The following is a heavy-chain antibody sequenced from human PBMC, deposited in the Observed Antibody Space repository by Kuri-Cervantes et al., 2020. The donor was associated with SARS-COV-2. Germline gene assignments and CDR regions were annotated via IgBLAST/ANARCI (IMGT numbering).Heavy chain of an antibody. Sequence: GGSLRLSCAASGFTFSSYSMNWVRQAPGKGLEWMAIISYDGNNKYFADSVKGRFTISRDNSNNTLYLQMISLRAEDTAIYYCVKDRVGVLDSWGQGTLVTVSS. D-gene: IGHD2-21*01. CDR2: ISYDGNNK. CDR3: VKDRVGVLDS. CDR1: GFTFSSYS. V-gene: IGHV3-30*18. J-gene: IGHJ4*02.